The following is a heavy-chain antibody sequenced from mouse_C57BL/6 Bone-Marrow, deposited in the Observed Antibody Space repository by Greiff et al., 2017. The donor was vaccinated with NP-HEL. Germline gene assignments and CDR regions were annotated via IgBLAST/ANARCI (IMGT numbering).Heavy chain of an antibody. V-gene: IGHV10-1*01. CDR1: GFSFNTYA. D-gene: IGHD2-4*01. CDR2: IRSKSNNYAT. CDR3: VRHDSFYYDYGFDY. J-gene: IGHJ2*01. Sequence: EVQGVESGGGLVQPKGSLKLSCAASGFSFNTYAMNWVRQAPGKGLEWVARIRSKSNNYATYYADSVKDRFTISRDDSESMLYLQMNNLKTEDTAMYYCVRHDSFYYDYGFDYWGQGTTLTVSS.